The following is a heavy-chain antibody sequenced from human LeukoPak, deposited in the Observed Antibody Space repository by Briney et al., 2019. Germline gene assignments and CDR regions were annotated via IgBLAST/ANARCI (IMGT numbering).Heavy chain of an antibody. CDR2: IYYSGTT. Sequence: SETLSLTCTVSGGSISSSDYYWGWIRQPPGKGLEWIASIYYSGTTHYNPSHQSRVTMSVDTSKNQFSLKLSSVTAADTAVYYCARLTSGTHPNFDYWGQGTLVTVSS. J-gene: IGHJ4*02. V-gene: IGHV4-39*01. CDR3: ARLTSGTHPNFDY. D-gene: IGHD3-10*01. CDR1: GGSISSSDYY.